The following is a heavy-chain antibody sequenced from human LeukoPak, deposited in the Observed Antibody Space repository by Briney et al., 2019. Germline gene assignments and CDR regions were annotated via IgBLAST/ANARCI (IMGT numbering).Heavy chain of an antibody. V-gene: IGHV1-2*02. CDR3: ARVADVSWFDP. CDR2: INPKSGDT. CDR1: GYTFTGYY. Sequence: ASVKVSCKASGYTFTGYYMHWVRQAPGQGLEWMGWINPKSGDTHYAQKFHGRVIMTRDTSIRTAYMELSSLRSDDTAVYYYARVADVSWFDPWGQGTLVTVSS. J-gene: IGHJ5*02.